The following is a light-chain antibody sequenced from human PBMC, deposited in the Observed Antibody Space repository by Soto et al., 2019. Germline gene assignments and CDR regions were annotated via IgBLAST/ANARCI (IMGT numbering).Light chain of an antibody. Sequence: QLVLTQSPSASASLGASVKLTCTLSSGHSSYAIAWHQQQPGKGPRFLMKLNSDGSHNKGDGIPDRFSGSSSGAERHLTVSSLQSEDEADYYCQTWGTGIRVFGGGTKLTVL. J-gene: IGLJ2*01. CDR3: QTWGTGIRV. CDR1: SGHSSYA. CDR2: LNSDGSH. V-gene: IGLV4-69*01.